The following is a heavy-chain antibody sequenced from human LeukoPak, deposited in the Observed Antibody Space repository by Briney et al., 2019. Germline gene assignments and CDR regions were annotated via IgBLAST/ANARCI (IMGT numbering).Heavy chain of an antibody. CDR2: ISYDGSNK. CDR1: GFTFSIYG. Sequence: GGSLRLSCAASGFTFSIYGMHCVRQAPGKGLEWVAFISYDGSNKYYADSVKGLFTISRDNSKNTLYLQMNSLRAEDTAVYYCAKGGHYYDSSGYFDYWGQGTLVTVSS. CDR3: AKGGHYYDSSGYFDY. D-gene: IGHD3-22*01. V-gene: IGHV3-30*18. J-gene: IGHJ4*02.